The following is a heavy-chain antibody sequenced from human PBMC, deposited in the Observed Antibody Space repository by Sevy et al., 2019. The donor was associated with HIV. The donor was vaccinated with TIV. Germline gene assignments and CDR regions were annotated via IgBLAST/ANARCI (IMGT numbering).Heavy chain of an antibody. CDR3: AIQGYYDSSGYYSPFDY. Sequence: GGSLRLSCAASGFTFDDYTMHWVRQAPGKGLEWVSLIRWDGGSTYYADSVKGRFTISRDNSKNSLYLQMNSLRTEDTALYYCAIQGYYDSSGYYSPFDYWGQGTLVTVSS. V-gene: IGHV3-43*01. D-gene: IGHD3-22*01. CDR1: GFTFDDYT. CDR2: IRWDGGST. J-gene: IGHJ4*02.